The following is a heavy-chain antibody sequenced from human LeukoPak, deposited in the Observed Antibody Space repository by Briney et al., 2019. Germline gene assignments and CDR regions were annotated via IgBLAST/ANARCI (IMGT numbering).Heavy chain of an antibody. Sequence: PSGTLSLTCAVYGGSFSGYCWSWIRQPPGKGLEWIGEINHSGSTNYNPSLKSRVTISVDTSKNQFSLKLSSVTAADTAVYYCARGQGYCSGGSCYLVYWGQGTLVTVSS. J-gene: IGHJ4*02. CDR1: GGSFSGYC. CDR2: INHSGST. V-gene: IGHV4-34*01. D-gene: IGHD2-15*01. CDR3: ARGQGYCSGGSCYLVY.